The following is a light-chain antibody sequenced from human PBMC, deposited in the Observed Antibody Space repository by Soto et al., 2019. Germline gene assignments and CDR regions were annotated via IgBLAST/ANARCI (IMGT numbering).Light chain of an antibody. CDR3: QQYNIYPWT. CDR2: DAS. V-gene: IGKV1-5*01. Sequence: DIQMTQSPSTLSASVGDSVTITCRASQSISSWLAWYQQRPGKAPKVLIYDASSLQSGVPSRFSGSGPGTEFTLTISSLQPDEFATYYWQQYNIYPWTFGQGTEVEIK. CDR1: QSISSW. J-gene: IGKJ1*01.